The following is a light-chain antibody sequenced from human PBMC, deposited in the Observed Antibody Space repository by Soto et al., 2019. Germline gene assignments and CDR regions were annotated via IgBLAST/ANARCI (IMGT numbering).Light chain of an antibody. CDR3: QQGYSTPPT. J-gene: IGKJ1*01. CDR1: QSISTY. CDR2: AAS. V-gene: IGKV1-39*01. Sequence: DIQMTQSPSSLSASVGDRVTITCRASQSISTYLNWYQQKPGKAPKLLIYAASSLQSGVPSRFSGSGSGTDFTLTISSLQPGDLATFYCQQGYSTPPTFGQGTKVDIK.